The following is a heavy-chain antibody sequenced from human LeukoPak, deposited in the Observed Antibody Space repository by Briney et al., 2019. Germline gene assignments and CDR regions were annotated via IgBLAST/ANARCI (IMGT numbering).Heavy chain of an antibody. Sequence: GGSLRLSCEVSGFTFSYYMMTWVRQAPGEGLEWVANMRTDGSVPSYVDSVKGRFAISRDNAKSSLYLQMNNLRVEDTAVYYCARDKDFTIDYWGQGTLVTVSS. CDR2: MRTDGSVP. CDR1: GFTFSYYM. CDR3: ARDKDFTIDY. V-gene: IGHV3-7*01. D-gene: IGHD3-10*01. J-gene: IGHJ4*02.